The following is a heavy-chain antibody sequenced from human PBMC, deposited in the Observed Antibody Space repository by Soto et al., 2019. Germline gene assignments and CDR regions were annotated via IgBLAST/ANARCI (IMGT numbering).Heavy chain of an antibody. CDR3: ARAMATIIFDY. D-gene: IGHD5-12*01. J-gene: IGHJ4*02. Sequence: SETLSLTCAVSGGSISSGGYSWSWIRQPPGKGLEWIGYIYHSGSTYYNPSLKSRVTISVDRSKNQFSLKLSSVTAADTAVYYCARAMATIIFDYWGQGTLVTVSS. CDR1: GGSISSGGYS. V-gene: IGHV4-30-2*01. CDR2: IYHSGST.